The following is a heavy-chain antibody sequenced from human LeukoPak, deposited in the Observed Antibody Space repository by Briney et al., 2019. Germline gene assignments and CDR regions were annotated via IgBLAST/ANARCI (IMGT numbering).Heavy chain of an antibody. CDR3: ARVGSQRGYSYGYRVYYYYYGMDV. Sequence: GGSLRLSCAASGFTFSSYWMSWVRQAPGKGLEWVANIKQDGSEKYYVDSVKGRFTISRDNAKNSLYLQMNSLRAENTAVYYCARVGSQRGYSYGYRVYYYYYGMDVWGQGTTVTVSS. CDR2: IKQDGSEK. CDR1: GFTFSSYW. V-gene: IGHV3-7*01. D-gene: IGHD5-18*01. J-gene: IGHJ6*02.